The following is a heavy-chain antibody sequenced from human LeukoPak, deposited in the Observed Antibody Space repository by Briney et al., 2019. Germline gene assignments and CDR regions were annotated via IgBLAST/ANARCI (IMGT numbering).Heavy chain of an antibody. CDR1: GYTFTGDY. V-gene: IGHV1-2*02. CDR2: INPNSGGT. D-gene: IGHD5-24*01. Sequence: ASVKVSCKASGYTFTGDYMHWVRQAPGQGLEWMGWINPNSGGTNYAQKFQGRVTMTRDTSISTAYMELSRLRSDDTAVYYCASEVKVEMATITWGQGTLVTVSS. CDR3: ASEVKVEMATIT. J-gene: IGHJ5*02.